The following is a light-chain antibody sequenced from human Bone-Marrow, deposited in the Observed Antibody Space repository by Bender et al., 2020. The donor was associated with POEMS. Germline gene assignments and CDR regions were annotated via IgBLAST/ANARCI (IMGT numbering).Light chain of an antibody. CDR2: SSH. J-gene: IGLJ3*02. Sequence: GQRVTISCSGGSSNIGAHAVNWYQHLPGTAPKLLIYSSHRRPSEVPDRFSGSRSGTSASLAISGLQSEDEADYYCAVWDDSLNSRVFGGGTKLTVL. V-gene: IGLV1-44*01. CDR1: SSNIGAHA. CDR3: AVWDDSLNSRV.